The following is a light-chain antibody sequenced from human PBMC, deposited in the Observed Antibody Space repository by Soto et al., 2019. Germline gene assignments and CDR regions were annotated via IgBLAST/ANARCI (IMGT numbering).Light chain of an antibody. J-gene: IGLJ6*01. CDR2: DVS. Sequence: QCGLTQSVSVVAFSGKSITISCTGTSSDIGGYNYVSWYQQHPGKSPKLMIYDVSYRPSGVFNRFSGSKSGNTASLTISGLQAEDEADYYSSSYPSSSTCGFG. CDR3: SSYPSSSTCG. V-gene: IGLV2-14*01. CDR1: SSDIGGYNY.